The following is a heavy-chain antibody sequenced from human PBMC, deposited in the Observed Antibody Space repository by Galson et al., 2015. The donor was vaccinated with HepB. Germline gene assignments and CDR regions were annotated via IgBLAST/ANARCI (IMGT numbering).Heavy chain of an antibody. CDR1: GGSFSGYY. CDR2: INHSGST. D-gene: IGHD3-10*01. V-gene: IGHV4-34*01. J-gene: IGHJ4*02. Sequence: SETLSLTCAVYGGSFSGYYWSWIRQPPGKGLEWIGEINHSGSTNYNPSLKSRVTISVDTSKNQFSLKLSSVTAADTAVYYCAREPMVRGFDYWGQGTLVTVSS. CDR3: AREPMVRGFDY.